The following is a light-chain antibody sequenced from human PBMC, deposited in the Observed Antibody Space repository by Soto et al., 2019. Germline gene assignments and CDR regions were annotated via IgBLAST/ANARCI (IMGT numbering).Light chain of an antibody. V-gene: IGKV1-5*01. Sequence: DIQMTQSPSTLSATAGDRVTITCRASQSISSWLAWYQQKPGKAPKLLIYDASNLESGVPSRFSGSGSGTEFTLTISTLQSDDIATYYCQQYENYWTFGQGTKVEIK. CDR1: QSISSW. J-gene: IGKJ1*01. CDR3: QQYENYWT. CDR2: DAS.